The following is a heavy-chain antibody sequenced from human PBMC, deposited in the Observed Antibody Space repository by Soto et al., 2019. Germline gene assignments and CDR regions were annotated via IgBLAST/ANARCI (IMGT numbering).Heavy chain of an antibody. V-gene: IGHV2-5*02. CDR2: IYWDDDK. CDR1: GFSLSTSGVG. J-gene: IGHJ3*02. Sequence: QITLKESGPTLVKPTQTLTLTCTFSGFSLSTSGVGVGWIRQPPGKALEWLALIYWDDDKRYSPSLKSRLTITKHTSKNQVVLTMTNMDPVDTATYYCAHLLLMYGLDAFDIWGQGTMVTVSS. D-gene: IGHD2-8*02. CDR3: AHLLLMYGLDAFDI.